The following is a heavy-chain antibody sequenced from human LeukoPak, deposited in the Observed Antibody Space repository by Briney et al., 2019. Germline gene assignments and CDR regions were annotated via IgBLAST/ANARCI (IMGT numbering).Heavy chain of an antibody. J-gene: IGHJ4*02. Sequence: GGSLRLSCAVSGFSFSSYWMSWVRQAPGKGLEWVANIEQDGSEKYYVDSVKGRFTISRDSAKNSLYLQMNSLRVEDTAVYYCAREALLWFGEPFDYWGRGTLVTVSS. CDR3: AREALLWFGEPFDY. V-gene: IGHV3-7*01. D-gene: IGHD3-10*01. CDR1: GFSFSSYW. CDR2: IEQDGSEK.